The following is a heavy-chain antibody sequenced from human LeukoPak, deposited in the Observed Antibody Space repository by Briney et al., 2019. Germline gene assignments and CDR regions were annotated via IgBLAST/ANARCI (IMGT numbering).Heavy chain of an antibody. Sequence: ASVTVSCTASGYTFTTYDINWVRHATGHGLEWMGSMNPNSGNTGYVQKFQGRVTMTRNTPISTAYMELSSLRSEDTAVYYCARGLARTSMVTRGGVRFDYWGQGTLVTVSS. CDR3: ARGLARTSMVTRGGVRFDY. CDR1: GYTFTTYD. D-gene: IGHD5-18*01. CDR2: MNPNSGNT. J-gene: IGHJ4*02. V-gene: IGHV1-8*01.